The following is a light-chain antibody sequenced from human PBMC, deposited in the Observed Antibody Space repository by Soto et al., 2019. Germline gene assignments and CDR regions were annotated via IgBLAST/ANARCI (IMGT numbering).Light chain of an antibody. CDR2: DVS. J-gene: IGLJ1*01. CDR3: SSYTSSSTLYV. V-gene: IGLV2-14*01. Sequence: QSALTQPASVSGSPGQSITISCTGTSSDVGGYNYDSWYQQHPGKAPKFMIYDVSNRPSGVSNRFSGSKSGNTASLTISGLQAEDEADYYCSSYTSSSTLYVFGTGTKVTVL. CDR1: SSDVGGYNY.